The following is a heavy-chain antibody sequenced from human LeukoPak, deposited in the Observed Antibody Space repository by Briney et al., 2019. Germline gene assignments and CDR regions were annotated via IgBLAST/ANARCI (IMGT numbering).Heavy chain of an antibody. Sequence: ASVKVSCKASGGTFSSYAISWVRQAPGGGLEWMGGIIPIFGTANYAQKFQGRVTITADKSTSTAHMELSSLRSEDTAVYYCARVVHPYDYESSGLTYDAFDIWGQGTMVTVSS. J-gene: IGHJ3*02. D-gene: IGHD3-22*01. CDR1: GGTFSSYA. CDR2: IIPIFGTA. CDR3: ARVVHPYDYESSGLTYDAFDI. V-gene: IGHV1-69*06.